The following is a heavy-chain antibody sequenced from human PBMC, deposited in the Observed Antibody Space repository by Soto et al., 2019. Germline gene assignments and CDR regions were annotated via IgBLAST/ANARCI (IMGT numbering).Heavy chain of an antibody. Sequence: SQTLSLTCAISGDSVSSDSVSWNWIRQSPSRGLEWLGRTYYRSKWYNDYAVSVKSRIIFNSDTSKNQFSLQLNSVTAEDTAVYYCARKVSSPVFAYWSQGTLVTVSS. D-gene: IGHD2-8*01. CDR3: ARKVSSPVFAY. V-gene: IGHV6-1*01. CDR1: GDSVSSDSVS. J-gene: IGHJ4*02. CDR2: TYYRSKWYN.